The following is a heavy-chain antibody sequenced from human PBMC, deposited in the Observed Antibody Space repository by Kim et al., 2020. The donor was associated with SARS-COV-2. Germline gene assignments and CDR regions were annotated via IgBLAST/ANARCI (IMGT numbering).Heavy chain of an antibody. CDR1: GYTFTSYY. Sequence: ASVKVSCKASGYTFTSYYMHWVRQAPGQGLEWMGIINPSCGSTSYAQKFQGRVTMTRDTSTSTVYMELSSLRSEDTAVYYCARSGGIAVADTGVDYWGQGTLVTVSS. D-gene: IGHD6-19*01. V-gene: IGHV1-46*01. CDR3: ARSGGIAVADTGVDY. J-gene: IGHJ4*02. CDR2: INPSCGST.